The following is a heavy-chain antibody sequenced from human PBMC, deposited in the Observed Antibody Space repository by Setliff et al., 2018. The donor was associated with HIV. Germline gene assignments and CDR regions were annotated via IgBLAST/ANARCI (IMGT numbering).Heavy chain of an antibody. Sequence: LKISCATSGFTLSTYGMHWVRQAPGKGLEWVARVHYNGNDKFYVDSVKGRFTISRDNSENTLYLQMDGLRAEDTAVYCCAKDKGGYNWNYFDYWGPGTQVTVSS. CDR3: AKDKGGYNWNYFDY. CDR1: GFTLSTYG. CDR2: VHYNGNDK. D-gene: IGHD1-20*01. V-gene: IGHV3-30*02. J-gene: IGHJ4*02.